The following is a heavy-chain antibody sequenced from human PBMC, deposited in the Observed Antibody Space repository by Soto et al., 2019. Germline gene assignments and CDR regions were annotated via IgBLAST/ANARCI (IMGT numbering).Heavy chain of an antibody. CDR3: TTQSASKELPFDY. J-gene: IGHJ4*02. CDR2: IKSKTDGGTT. D-gene: IGHD3-10*01. CDR1: GFTFSNAW. V-gene: IGHV3-15*01. Sequence: EVQLVESGGGLVKPGGSLRLSCAASGFTFSNAWMSWVRQAPGKGLEWVGRIKSKTDGGTTDYAAPVKGRFTISRDDSKNTLYLQMNSLKTEDTGVYYCTTQSASKELPFDYWGQGTLVTVSS.